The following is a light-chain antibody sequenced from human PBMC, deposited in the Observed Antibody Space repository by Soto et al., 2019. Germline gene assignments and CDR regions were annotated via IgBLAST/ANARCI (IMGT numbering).Light chain of an antibody. Sequence: EIVLTQSPATLSLSPGERATLSCRASQSVSSYLAWYQHKPGQAPRLLISDASNRATGIPARFSGSGSGTDFTRTISNLEPEDCAVYYCKHRSKWPVTFGPGTKGHIK. CDR3: KHRSKWPVT. CDR2: DAS. CDR1: QSVSSY. J-gene: IGKJ3*01. V-gene: IGKV3-11*01.